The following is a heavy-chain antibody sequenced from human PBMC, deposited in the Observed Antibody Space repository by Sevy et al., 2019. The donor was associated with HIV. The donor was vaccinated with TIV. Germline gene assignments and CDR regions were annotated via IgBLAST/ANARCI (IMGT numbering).Heavy chain of an antibody. CDR1: GGSFSGYY. J-gene: IGHJ4*02. D-gene: IGHD3-22*01. CDR3: ARGTGDSSGYYYFDY. Sequence: SETLSLTCAVYGGSFSGYYWSWIRQPPGKGLEWIGEINHSGRTNYNPSLKSRVTISVDTSKNQFSLKLSSVTAADTAVYYCARGTGDSSGYYYFDYWGQGTLVTVSS. V-gene: IGHV4-34*01. CDR2: INHSGRT.